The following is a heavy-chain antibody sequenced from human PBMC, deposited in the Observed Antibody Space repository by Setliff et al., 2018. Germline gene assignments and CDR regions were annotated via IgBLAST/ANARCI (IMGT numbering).Heavy chain of an antibody. J-gene: IGHJ4*02. Sequence: PGGSLRLSCAASGFTFSSSAMAWVRQAPGKGLEWVSAISSTITSTYYADSVKGRFTISRDNSKNTLYLQMNSLRAEDTAVYYCSVRDYYDSSGYHDYWGQGTLVTVSS. V-gene: IGHV3-23*01. CDR1: GFTFSSSA. CDR3: SVRDYYDSSGYHDY. D-gene: IGHD3-22*01. CDR2: ISSTITST.